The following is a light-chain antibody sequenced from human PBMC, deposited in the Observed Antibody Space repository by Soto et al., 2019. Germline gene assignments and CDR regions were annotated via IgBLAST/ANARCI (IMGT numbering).Light chain of an antibody. V-gene: IGKV1-17*01. CDR1: QDIGID. Sequence: DIQMTQSPSSLSASVGDSVTITCRASQDIGIDLGWYQRKPGKAPKRLIYTAFSFQSGVPSRFSGSGLGTEFSLTISCLQPEDFGTYYCLQHNSFPFTFGPGTRVDIK. CDR2: TAF. J-gene: IGKJ3*01. CDR3: LQHNSFPFT.